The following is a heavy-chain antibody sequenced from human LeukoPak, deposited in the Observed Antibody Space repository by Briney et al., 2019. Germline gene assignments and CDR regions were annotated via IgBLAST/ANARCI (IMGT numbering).Heavy chain of an antibody. CDR1: GYTFSYYY. J-gene: IGHJ4*02. Sequence: ASVKVSCKASGYTFSYYYMHWVRQAPGQGLEWMGWINPSSGGTNYAQKFQGRVTVTRDTSISTAYMELTRLKSDDTAIYYRARDPIRGNYLDYWGQGTLVTVSS. CDR3: ARDPIRGNYLDY. CDR2: INPSSGGT. V-gene: IGHV1-2*02.